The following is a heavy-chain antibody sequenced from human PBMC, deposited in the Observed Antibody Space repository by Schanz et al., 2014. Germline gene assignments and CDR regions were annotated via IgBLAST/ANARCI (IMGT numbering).Heavy chain of an antibody. V-gene: IGHV1-18*01. J-gene: IGHJ4*03. CDR2: ISPHNGNT. CDR3: ARDQSPYTSSSDVRYFDY. Sequence: QVQVVQSGAEVKKPGASVKVSCKASGYTFTSYGISWVRQAPGQGLEWMGWISPHNGNTNYAQKLQGRVTMTAATATSTVYMGLRSLTADDTAVYYSARDQSPYTSSSDVRYFDYWGQGILVAVSA. CDR1: GYTFTSYG. D-gene: IGHD6-6*01.